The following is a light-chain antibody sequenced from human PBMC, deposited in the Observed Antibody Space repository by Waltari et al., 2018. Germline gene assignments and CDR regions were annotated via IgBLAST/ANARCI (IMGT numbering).Light chain of an antibody. Sequence: QSALTQPASVSGSPGQSITISCTGTSSEGGSYNLVSWYQQHPGKAPKLMIYEVNKRPSGVSNRFSGSKSGNTASLTISGLQAEDEADYYCCSYAGSSTLIFGGGTKLTVL. J-gene: IGLJ2*01. CDR1: SSEGGSYNL. V-gene: IGLV2-23*02. CDR2: EVN. CDR3: CSYAGSSTLI.